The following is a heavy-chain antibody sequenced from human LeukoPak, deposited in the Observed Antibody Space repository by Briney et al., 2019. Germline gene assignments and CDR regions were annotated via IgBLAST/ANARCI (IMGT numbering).Heavy chain of an antibody. CDR2: IYHSGST. J-gene: IGHJ4*02. D-gene: IGHD6-13*01. CDR1: GGSISSGGYS. V-gene: IGHV4-30-2*01. CDR3: ARDKSISSWLTIGVPFDY. Sequence: PSETLSLTCAVSGGSISSGGYSWSWIRQPPGKGLEWIGYIYHSGSTYYNPSLKSRVTISVDKSKNQFSLKLSSVTAADTAVYYCARDKSISSWLTIGVPFDYWGQGTLVTVSS.